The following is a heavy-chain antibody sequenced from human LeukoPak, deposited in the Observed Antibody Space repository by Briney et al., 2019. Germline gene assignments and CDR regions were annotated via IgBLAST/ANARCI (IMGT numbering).Heavy chain of an antibody. CDR1: GYTFTTYS. CDR2: INPNSGGT. D-gene: IGHD2-2*01. Sequence: ASVKVSCRTSGYTFTTYSITWVRQAPGQGLEWMGRINPNSGGTNYAQKFQGRVTMTRDTSISTAYMELSRLRSDDTAVYYCARDSSPGTFDIWGQGTMVTVSS. J-gene: IGHJ3*02. V-gene: IGHV1-2*06. CDR3: ARDSSPGTFDI.